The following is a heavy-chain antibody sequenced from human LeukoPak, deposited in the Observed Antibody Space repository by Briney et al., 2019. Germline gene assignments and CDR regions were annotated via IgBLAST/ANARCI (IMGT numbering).Heavy chain of an antibody. Sequence: ASVKVSCKASGYTFTGHYLHWVRQAPGQGLEWMGWIYGHDGCTNFAQKFQDRVTMTRDTFITTAYMELTSLTPDDTAVYYCVRDFGWGPDYWGQGTLVTVSS. V-gene: IGHV1-2*02. CDR2: IYGHDGCT. J-gene: IGHJ4*02. CDR3: VRDFGWGPDY. D-gene: IGHD3-9*01. CDR1: GYTFTGHY.